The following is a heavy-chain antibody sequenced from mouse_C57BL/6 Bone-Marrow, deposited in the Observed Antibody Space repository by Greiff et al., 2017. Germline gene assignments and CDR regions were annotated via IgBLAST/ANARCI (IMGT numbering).Heavy chain of an antibody. V-gene: IGHV1-81*01. CDR2: IYPRSGNT. J-gene: IGHJ1*03. CDR1: GYTFTSYG. Sequence: VQGVESGAELARPGASVKLSCKASGYTFTSYGISWVKQRTGQGLEWIGEIYPRSGNTYYNEKFKGKATLTADKSSSTAYVELRSLTSEDSAVYFGTRRSYGSTNWYFDVWGTGSTVTVAS. CDR3: TRRSYGSTNWYFDV. D-gene: IGHD1-1*01.